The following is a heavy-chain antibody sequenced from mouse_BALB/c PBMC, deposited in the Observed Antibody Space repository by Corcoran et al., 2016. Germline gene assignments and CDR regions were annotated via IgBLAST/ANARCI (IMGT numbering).Heavy chain of an antibody. CDR2: INTYTGEP. CDR3: ARGGITPCVY. Sequence: QIQLVQSGPELKKPGETVKISCKASGYTFTNYGMNWVKQAPGKGLKWMGWINTYTGEPTYADDFKGRFAFSLETSASPAYLQINNLKNEDMATYFCARGGITPCVYWGQGTLVTVSA. CDR1: GYTFTNYG. D-gene: IGHD2-4*01. V-gene: IGHV9-1*02. J-gene: IGHJ3*01.